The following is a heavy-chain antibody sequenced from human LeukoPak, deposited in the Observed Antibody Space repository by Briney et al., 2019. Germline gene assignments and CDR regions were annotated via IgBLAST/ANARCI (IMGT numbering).Heavy chain of an antibody. D-gene: IGHD1-7*01. CDR3: ARAPSITGTTPPGY. Sequence: VASVKLSCKASGYTSTSYDINWGPQAAGPGLEWMGWMNLNISNTGYAQQFQGRVTMTTNTFISTAYMELSSLRSEDTAVYYCARAPSITGTTPPGYWGQGTLVTVSS. CDR1: GYTSTSYD. J-gene: IGHJ4*02. V-gene: IGHV1-8*01. CDR2: MNLNISNT.